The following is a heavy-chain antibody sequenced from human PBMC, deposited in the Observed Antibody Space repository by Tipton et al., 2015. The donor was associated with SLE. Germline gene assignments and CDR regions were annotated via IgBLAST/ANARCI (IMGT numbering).Heavy chain of an antibody. CDR2: IDYSGST. J-gene: IGHJ4*02. CDR1: GGSISSHY. Sequence: TLSLTCTVSGGSISSHYWSWIRQPPGKGLEWIGFIDYSGSTNYNPSLKSRVTISVDTSKNQFSLKLKSVTAADTAVYYCARDSGLRYFDWHDWGQGTLVTVSS. D-gene: IGHD3-9*01. CDR3: ARDSGLRYFDWHD. V-gene: IGHV4-59*11.